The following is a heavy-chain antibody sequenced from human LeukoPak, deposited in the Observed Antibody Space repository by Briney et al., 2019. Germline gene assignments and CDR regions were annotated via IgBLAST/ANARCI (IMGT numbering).Heavy chain of an antibody. CDR1: GFTFSSFA. Sequence: GGSLRLSCAASGFTFSSFAMHWVRQAPGKGLEYVSAISSNGGSTYYANSVKGRFTISRDNSKNTLYLQMGSLRVEDMAVYYCARRAGSNWYMDYWGQGTLVTVSS. CDR2: ISSNGGST. D-gene: IGHD6-13*01. V-gene: IGHV3-64*01. CDR3: ARRAGSNWYMDY. J-gene: IGHJ4*02.